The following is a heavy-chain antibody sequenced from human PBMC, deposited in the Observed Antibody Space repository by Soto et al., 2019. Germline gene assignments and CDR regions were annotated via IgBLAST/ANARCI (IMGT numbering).Heavy chain of an antibody. CDR3: ARHLDHSPTYYGMDV. D-gene: IGHD3-3*01. CDR2: IYPGDSDT. J-gene: IGHJ6*02. CDR1: GYSFTSYW. V-gene: IGHV5-51*01. Sequence: GESLKISCKGSGYSFTSYWIGWVRQMPGEGLEWMGIIYPGDSDTRYSPSFQGQVTISADKSISTAYLQWSSLKASDTAMYYCARHLDHSPTYYGMDVWGQGTTVTVSS.